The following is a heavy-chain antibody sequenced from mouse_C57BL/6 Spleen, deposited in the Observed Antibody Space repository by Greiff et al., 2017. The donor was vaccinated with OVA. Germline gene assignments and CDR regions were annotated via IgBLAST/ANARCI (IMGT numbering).Heavy chain of an antibody. CDR1: GYAFSSSW. J-gene: IGHJ1*03. CDR3: ARAGTWYFGV. D-gene: IGHD4-1*01. Sequence: VQLQQSGPELVKPGASVKISCKASGYAFSSSWMNWVKQRPGKGLEWIGRIYPGDGDTNYNGKFKGKATLTADKSSSTAYLQLSSLTSEDSAVYFCARAGTWYFGVWGTGTTGTASS. CDR2: IYPGDGDT. V-gene: IGHV1-82*01.